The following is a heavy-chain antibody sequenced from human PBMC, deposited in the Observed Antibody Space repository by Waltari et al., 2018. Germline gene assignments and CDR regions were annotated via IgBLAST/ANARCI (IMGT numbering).Heavy chain of an antibody. CDR2: VSPNKGDN. V-gene: IGHV1-2*02. CDR1: GYTFTGYH. J-gene: IGHJ4*02. Sequence: QVQLAQSGAEEKKPGASVTVSCKASGYTFTGYHIQWVRQAPGQGLEWMGWVSPNKGDNKYAQKFQGRVTMTRDTSINTAYMELSSLTSDDTAVYYCARDGPGAGNDDFDYGGQGTLVSVSS. CDR3: ARDGPGAGNDDFDY. D-gene: IGHD3-10*01.